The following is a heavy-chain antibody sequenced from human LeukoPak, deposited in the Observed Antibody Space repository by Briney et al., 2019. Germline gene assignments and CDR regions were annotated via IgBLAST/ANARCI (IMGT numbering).Heavy chain of an antibody. CDR1: GFTFSSYS. CDR3: ARDVATISNWFDP. CDR2: ISSSSSSYI. V-gene: IGHV3-21*01. Sequence: GGSLRLSCAASGFTFSSYSMNWVRQAPGKGLEWVSSISSSSSSYIYYSDSVKGRFAISRDNAKNSLYLQMNSLRAEDTAVYYCARDVATISNWFDPWGQGTLVTVSS. J-gene: IGHJ5*02. D-gene: IGHD5-24*01.